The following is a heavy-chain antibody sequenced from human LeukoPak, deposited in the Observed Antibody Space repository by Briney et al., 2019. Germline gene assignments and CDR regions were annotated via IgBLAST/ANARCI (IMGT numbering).Heavy chain of an antibody. CDR2: TYYRSKWHN. CDR1: GDSVSSNSAA. J-gene: IGHJ3*02. Sequence: SQTLSLTCAISGDSVSSNSAAWNWIRQSPSRGLEWLGRTYYRSKWHNNYAVSVESRIIINPDTSKNQFSLQLNSVTPEDTAVYYCAQGDQAFDIWGQETMVTVSS. V-gene: IGHV6-1*01. CDR3: AQGDQAFDI. D-gene: IGHD3-16*01.